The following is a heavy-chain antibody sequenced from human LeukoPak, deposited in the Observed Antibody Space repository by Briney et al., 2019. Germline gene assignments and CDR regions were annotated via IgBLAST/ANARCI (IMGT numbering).Heavy chain of an antibody. D-gene: IGHD6-19*01. CDR3: AREDSSGCTFDY. J-gene: IGHJ4*02. Sequence: ASVKVSCKASGYTFTSYYMHWVRQAPGQGLEWMGIINPSGGSTSYAQKFQGRVTMTRDTSTSTVYMELSSLRSDDTAVYYCAREDSSGCTFDYWGQGTLVTVSS. CDR1: GYTFTSYY. V-gene: IGHV1-46*01. CDR2: INPSGGST.